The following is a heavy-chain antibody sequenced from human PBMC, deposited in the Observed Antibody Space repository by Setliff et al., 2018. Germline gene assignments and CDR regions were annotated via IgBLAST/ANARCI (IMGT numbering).Heavy chain of an antibody. V-gene: IGHV4-59*02. CDR2: IFYSGDT. J-gene: IGHJ4*02. CDR3: ARGGTYRYFDY. Sequence: SETLSLTCTVSGGSVRSHYWSWIRQPPGKELEWIGFIFYSGDTKSNPSLKSRVTMSVDTSKNQFSLKLSSVTAADTAVYYCARGGTYRYFDYWGQGTLVTVS. CDR1: GGSVRSHY.